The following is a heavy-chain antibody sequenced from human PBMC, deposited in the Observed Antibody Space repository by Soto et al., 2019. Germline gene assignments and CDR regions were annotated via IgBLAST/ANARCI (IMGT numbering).Heavy chain of an antibody. CDR2: INHSGST. Sequence: SETLSLTCAVYGGSFSGYYWSWIRQPPGKGLEWIGEINHSGSTNYNPSLKSRVTISVDTSKNQFSLKLSSVTAADTAVYYCASLSSSWYNWFDPWGQGTLVTVSS. CDR1: GGSFSGYY. CDR3: ASLSSSWYNWFDP. J-gene: IGHJ5*02. D-gene: IGHD6-13*01. V-gene: IGHV4-34*01.